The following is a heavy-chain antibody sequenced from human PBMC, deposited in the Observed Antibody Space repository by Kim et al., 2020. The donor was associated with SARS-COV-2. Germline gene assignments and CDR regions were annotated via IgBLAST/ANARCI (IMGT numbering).Heavy chain of an antibody. CDR1: GFTFSTNA. CDR2: ISCTGGST. V-gene: IGHV3-23*01. Sequence: GGSLRLSCAASGFTFSTNAMGWVRQAPGRGLEWVSSISCTGGSTFYADSVRGRFTISRDISKSTLYLQMNSLRAEDTALYYCAKDVWGYSGMDVWGQGTAVTVSS. J-gene: IGHJ6*02. D-gene: IGHD5-18*01. CDR3: AKDVWGYSGMDV.